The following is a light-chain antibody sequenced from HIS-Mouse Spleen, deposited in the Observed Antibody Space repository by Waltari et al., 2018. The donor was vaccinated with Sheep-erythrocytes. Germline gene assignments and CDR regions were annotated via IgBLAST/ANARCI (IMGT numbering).Light chain of an antibody. Sequence: QSALTQPASVSGSPGQSITISCTGPSSDVGSDNFVSWYQQPPGKAPKLMIYEGSKRPSGVSNRFSGSKSGNTASLTISGLQAEDEADYYCCSYAGSSTPWVFGGGTKLTVL. CDR1: SSDVGSDNF. CDR3: CSYAGSSTPWV. V-gene: IGLV2-23*01. J-gene: IGLJ3*02. CDR2: EGS.